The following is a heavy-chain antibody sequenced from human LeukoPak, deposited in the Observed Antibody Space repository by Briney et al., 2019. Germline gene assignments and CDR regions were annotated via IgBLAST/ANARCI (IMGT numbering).Heavy chain of an antibody. CDR3: ARHSLTGKTPFDY. D-gene: IGHD7-27*01. CDR1: GYTFINYY. J-gene: IGHJ4*02. V-gene: IGHV1-46*01. Sequence: GASVTVSCTASGYTFINYYMHWVRQAPGQGLEWMGLINPKTGNAPYAQKFQGRVTTTRDASTSTAYMGLSSHTSEDTAIYYCARHSLTGKTPFDYWGQGALVTVSS. CDR2: INPKTGNA.